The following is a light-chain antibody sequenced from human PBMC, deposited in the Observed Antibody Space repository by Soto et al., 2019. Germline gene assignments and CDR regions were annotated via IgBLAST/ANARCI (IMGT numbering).Light chain of an antibody. Sequence: QSVLTQPPSASGTPGQRVTISCSGSSSNIGSNYVYWYQQLPGTAPKLLIYTNNQRPSGVPDRFSGSKSVTSASLAISGLRSEDEADYYCAAWDDSLSGPVFGGGTKLTVL. CDR2: TNN. J-gene: IGLJ3*02. CDR1: SSNIGSNY. CDR3: AAWDDSLSGPV. V-gene: IGLV1-47*02.